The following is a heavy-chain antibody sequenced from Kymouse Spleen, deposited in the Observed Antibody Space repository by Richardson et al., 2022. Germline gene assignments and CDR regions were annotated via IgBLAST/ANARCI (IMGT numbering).Heavy chain of an antibody. J-gene: IGHJ4*02. D-gene: IGHD3-10*01. CDR1: GFTFSSYS. Sequence: EVQLVESGGGLVKPGGSLRLSCAASGFTFSSYSMNWVRQAPGKGLEWVSSISSSSSYIYYADSVKGRFTISRDNAKNSLYLQMNSLRAEDTAVYYCARDSLYYGSGSYPISFDYWGQGTLVTVSS. CDR3: ARDSLYYGSGSYPISFDY. V-gene: IGHV3-21*03. CDR2: ISSSSSYI.